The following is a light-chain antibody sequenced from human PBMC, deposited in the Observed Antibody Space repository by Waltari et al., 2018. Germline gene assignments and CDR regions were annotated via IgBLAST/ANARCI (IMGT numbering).Light chain of an antibody. Sequence: QSALTQPASVSGSPGQSITISGTGTSSYVGGYNSVSWYQQHPGKAPKLMIYDVSKRPSGVSNRFSGSKSGNTASLTISGLQAEDEADYYCSSYTSSSTWVFGGGTKLTVL. CDR2: DVS. J-gene: IGLJ3*02. CDR1: SSYVGGYNS. CDR3: SSYTSSSTWV. V-gene: IGLV2-14*01.